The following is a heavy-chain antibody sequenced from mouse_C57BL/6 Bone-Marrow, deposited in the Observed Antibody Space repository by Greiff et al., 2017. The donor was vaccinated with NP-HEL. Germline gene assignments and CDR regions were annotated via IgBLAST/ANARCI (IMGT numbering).Heavy chain of an antibody. Sequence: EVQGVESGGDLVKPGGSLKLSCAASGFTFSSYGMSWVRQTPDKRLEWVATISSGGSYSYYPDSVKGRFTISRDNAKNTLYLQMSSLTSEDTAMDYCASRVTTRDWYFEVWGTGTTVTVSS. D-gene: IGHD1-1*01. V-gene: IGHV5-6*01. J-gene: IGHJ1*03. CDR2: ISSGGSYS. CDR1: GFTFSSYG. CDR3: ASRVTTRDWYFEV.